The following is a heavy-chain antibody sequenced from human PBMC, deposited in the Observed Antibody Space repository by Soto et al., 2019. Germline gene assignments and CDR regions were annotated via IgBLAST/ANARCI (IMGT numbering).Heavy chain of an antibody. CDR2: IYHSGST. Sequence: SETLSLTCAVSGGSISSGGYSWSWIRQPPGKGLEWIGYIYHSGSTYYNPSLKSRVTISVDRSKNQFSLKLSSVTAADTAVYYCARGLRLGELSFNWFDPWGQGTLVTVSS. D-gene: IGHD3-16*02. CDR1: GGSISSGGYS. J-gene: IGHJ5*02. CDR3: ARGLRLGELSFNWFDP. V-gene: IGHV4-30-2*01.